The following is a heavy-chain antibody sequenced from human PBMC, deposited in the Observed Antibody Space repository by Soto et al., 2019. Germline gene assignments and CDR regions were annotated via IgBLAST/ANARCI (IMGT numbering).Heavy chain of an antibody. CDR3: AKVTKRAAAGRYEYYKYGMDV. Sequence: GGPLRLSCSAAVFAFSTYDMTCVRQAPGKGLEWVSVISGSGGSSYYAASVKGRFTISRDNSKNTLFLQMNGLRAEDTAVYYCAKVTKRAAAGRYEYYKYGMDVWGQGTTVTVSS. V-gene: IGHV3-23*01. CDR2: ISGSGGSS. D-gene: IGHD6-13*01. CDR1: VFAFSTYD. J-gene: IGHJ6*02.